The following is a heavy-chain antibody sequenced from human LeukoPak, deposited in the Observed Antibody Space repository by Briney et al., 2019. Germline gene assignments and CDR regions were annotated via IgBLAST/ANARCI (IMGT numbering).Heavy chain of an antibody. D-gene: IGHD6-19*01. CDR1: GFSFSDNY. CDR2: ISNSGSYT. J-gene: IGHJ5*02. CDR3: AKDGTSGWYVGNWFDP. V-gene: IGHV3-11*05. Sequence: TPGGSLRLSCAASGFSFSDNYMSWIRQAPGKGLEWVSYISNSGSYTNYPDSVKGRFTISRDNAKNSLYLQMNSLRAEDTAIYYCAKDGTSGWYVGNWFDPWGQGTLVTVSS.